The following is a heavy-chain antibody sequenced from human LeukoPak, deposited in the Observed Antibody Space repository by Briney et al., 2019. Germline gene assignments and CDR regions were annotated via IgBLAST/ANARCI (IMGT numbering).Heavy chain of an antibody. Sequence: SGPALVKPTQTLTLTCTFSGFSLSTSGMCVSWIRQPPGKALEWLARIDWDDDKYYSTSLKTRLTISKDTSKIQVVLTMTNMDPVDTATYYCARSMGATYYFDYWGQGTLVTVSS. V-gene: IGHV2-70*11. J-gene: IGHJ4*02. CDR3: ARSMGATYYFDY. CDR2: IDWDDDK. CDR1: GFSLSTSGMC. D-gene: IGHD1-26*01.